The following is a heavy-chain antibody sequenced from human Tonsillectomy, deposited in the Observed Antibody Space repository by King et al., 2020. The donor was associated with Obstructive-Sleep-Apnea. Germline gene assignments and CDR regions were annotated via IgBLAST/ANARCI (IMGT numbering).Heavy chain of an antibody. V-gene: IGHV4-59*01. CDR3: ARGVDTAMVTLGCYGDY. CDR2: IYNSEST. Sequence: QVQLQESGPGLVKPSQTLSLTCTVSGGSISGYYCSWIRQPPGKGLEWIGYIYNSESTDYNPSLKSRVTISVDTSKNQFSLKLRSVTAADTAVYYCARGVDTAMVTLGCYGDYWGQGTLVTVSA. D-gene: IGHD5-18*01. CDR1: GGSISGYY. J-gene: IGHJ4*02.